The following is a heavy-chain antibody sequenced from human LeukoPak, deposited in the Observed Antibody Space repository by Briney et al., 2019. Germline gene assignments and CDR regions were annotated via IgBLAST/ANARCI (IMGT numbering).Heavy chain of an antibody. D-gene: IGHD3-22*01. CDR2: IKQDGSIR. J-gene: IGHJ3*01. CDR1: SFIFSNYW. CDR3: ARDESPEIKGDITTHHDAFDL. V-gene: IGHV3-7*01. Sequence: PGGSLRLSCAASSFIFSNYWMTWVRQAPGKGLEWVANIKQDGSIRNYVDSVKGRFTVSRDNARDLLYLQMNSLRAEDTAVYYCARDESPEIKGDITTHHDAFDLWGQGTIVTVSS.